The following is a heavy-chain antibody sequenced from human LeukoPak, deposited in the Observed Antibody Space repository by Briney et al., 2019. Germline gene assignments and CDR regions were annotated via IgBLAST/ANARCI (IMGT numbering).Heavy chain of an antibody. J-gene: IGHJ4*02. V-gene: IGHV3-30*02. CDR1: TPTFSSYG. Sequence: PGGSLRLACAPATPTFSSYGMHWVRQAPGKGLEWVAFIRYDGSNKYYADSVKGRFTISRDNSKSTLYLQMNSLRPEDTAVYYCAKDVVWYCSSTSCSSPGYWGQGSLVTVSS. CDR2: IRYDGSNK. D-gene: IGHD2-2*01. CDR3: AKDVVWYCSSTSCSSPGY.